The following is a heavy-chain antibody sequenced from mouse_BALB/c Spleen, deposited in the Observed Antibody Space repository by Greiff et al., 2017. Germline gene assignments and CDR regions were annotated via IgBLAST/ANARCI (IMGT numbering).Heavy chain of an antibody. D-gene: IGHD2-1*01. Sequence: QVQLKQSGPGLVQPSQSLSITCTVSGFSLTSYGVHWVRQSPGKGLEWLGVIWSGGSTDYNAAFISRLSISKDNSKSQVFFKMNSLQANDTAIYYCARYYGNYHWYFDVWGAGTTVTVSS. J-gene: IGHJ1*01. V-gene: IGHV2-2*02. CDR3: ARYYGNYHWYFDV. CDR2: IWSGGST. CDR1: GFSLTSYG.